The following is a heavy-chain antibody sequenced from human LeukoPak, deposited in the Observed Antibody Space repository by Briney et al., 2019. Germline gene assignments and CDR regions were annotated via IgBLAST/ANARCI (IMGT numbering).Heavy chain of an antibody. CDR1: GFTVSSNY. J-gene: IGHJ4*02. Sequence: GGSLRLSCAASGFTVSSNYMSWVRQAPGKGLEWASVIYSGGSTYYADSVKGRFTISRDNSKNTLYLQMNSLRAEDTAVYYCARDSIAAAGKGPFDYWGQGTLVTVSP. D-gene: IGHD6-13*01. CDR3: ARDSIAAAGKGPFDY. V-gene: IGHV3-53*01. CDR2: IYSGGST.